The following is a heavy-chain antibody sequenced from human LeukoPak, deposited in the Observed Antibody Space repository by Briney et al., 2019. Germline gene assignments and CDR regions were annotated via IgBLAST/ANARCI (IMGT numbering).Heavy chain of an antibody. CDR3: ARGRVGGQRTDTFDV. V-gene: IGHV3-49*04. Sequence: GGSLRLSCTGSGFTFDDYAMSWVRQAPGKGPEWVGFIRTRGFGSTTEYAASVKGIFSISRDDSKSIAYLQMDSLRAEDTAVYYCARGRVGGQRTDTFDVWGQGTMVTVSS. D-gene: IGHD1-26*01. CDR1: GFTFDDYA. J-gene: IGHJ3*01. CDR2: IRTRGFGSTT.